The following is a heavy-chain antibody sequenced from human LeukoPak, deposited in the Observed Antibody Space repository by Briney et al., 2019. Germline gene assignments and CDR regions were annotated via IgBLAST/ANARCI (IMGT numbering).Heavy chain of an antibody. CDR2: ISSSSSYI. J-gene: IGHJ4*02. V-gene: IGHV3-21*01. CDR1: GFTFSSHS. CDR3: ARGHLGRIGY. D-gene: IGHD1-26*01. Sequence: PGGSLRLSCAASGFTFSSHSMNWVRQAPGKGLEWVSSISSSSSYIYYADSVKGRFTISRDNAKNSLYLQMNSLRAEDTAVYYCARGHLGRIGYWGQGTLVTVSS.